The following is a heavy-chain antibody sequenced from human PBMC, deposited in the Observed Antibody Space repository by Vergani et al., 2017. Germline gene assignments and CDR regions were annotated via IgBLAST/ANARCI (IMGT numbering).Heavy chain of an antibody. CDR2: INPSGGST. V-gene: IGHV1-46*03. CDR3: ARATSGSYSADAFDI. D-gene: IGHD1-26*01. J-gene: IGHJ3*02. Sequence: QVQLVQSGAEVKKPGASVKVSCKASGYTFTSYYMHWVRQAPGQGLEWLGIINPSGGSTSYAQKFQGRVTMTRDTSTSTVYMELSSLRSEDTAVYYCARATSGSYSADAFDIWGQGTMVTVSS. CDR1: GYTFTSYY.